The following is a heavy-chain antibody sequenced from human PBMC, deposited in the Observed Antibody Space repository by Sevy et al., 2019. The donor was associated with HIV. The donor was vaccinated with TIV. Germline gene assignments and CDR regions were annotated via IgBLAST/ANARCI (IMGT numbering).Heavy chain of an antibody. D-gene: IGHD4-17*01. CDR3: ARDRATVTTLDYFDY. J-gene: IGHJ4*02. CDR2: ISSSSSYT. Sequence: GGSLRLSCAASGFTFSDYYMSWIRQAPGKGLKSVSYISSSSSYTNYADSVKGRFTISRDNAKNSLYLQMNSLRAEDTAVYYCARDRATVTTLDYFDYWGQGTLVTVSS. V-gene: IGHV3-11*06. CDR1: GFTFSDYY.